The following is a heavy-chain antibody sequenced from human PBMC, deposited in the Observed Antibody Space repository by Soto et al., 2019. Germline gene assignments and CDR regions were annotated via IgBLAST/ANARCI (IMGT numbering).Heavy chain of an antibody. V-gene: IGHV1-69*08. D-gene: IGHD2-2*02. J-gene: IGHJ4*02. CDR1: GGTSTIYT. Sequence: QVQLVQSGAEVKKPGSSLKVSCETSGGTSTIYTITWVRQAPGQGLQWMGRIVPTLRLTNYAQDFQGRLTITADTSTSTAHMELSSLTSEDTAVYYCATENYGAGRVGVYTRGQGTLVTVSS. CDR2: IVPTLRLT. CDR3: ATENYGAGRVGVYT.